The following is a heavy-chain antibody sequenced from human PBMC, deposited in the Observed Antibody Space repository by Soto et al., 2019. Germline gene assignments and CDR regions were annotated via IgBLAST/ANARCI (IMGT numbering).Heavy chain of an antibody. CDR2: ISGSGGST. D-gene: IGHD5-18*01. CDR1: GFTFSSYA. J-gene: IGHJ4*02. CDR3: AKNFRVNSYAGGSDY. V-gene: IGHV3-23*01. Sequence: GGSLRLSCAASGFTFSSYAMSWVRQAPGKGLEWVSAISGSGGSTYYADSVKGRFTISRDNSKNTLYLQMNSLRAEDTAVYYCAKNFRVNSYAGGSDYWGQGTLVTVSS.